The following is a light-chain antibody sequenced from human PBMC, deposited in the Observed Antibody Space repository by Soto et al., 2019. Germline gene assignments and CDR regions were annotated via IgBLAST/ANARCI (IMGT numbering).Light chain of an antibody. V-gene: IGLV2-11*01. CDR3: CSYAGSYTGV. Sequence: QSVLTQPRSVSESPGQSVTLSCTGTSSDVGAYNLVSWYQQHPGKAPKLLIYDVNQRPSGVPDRFSGSKSGNTASLTISRLQAEDEADYYCCSYAGSYTGVFGGGTKLTVL. CDR2: DVN. J-gene: IGLJ3*02. CDR1: SSDVGAYNL.